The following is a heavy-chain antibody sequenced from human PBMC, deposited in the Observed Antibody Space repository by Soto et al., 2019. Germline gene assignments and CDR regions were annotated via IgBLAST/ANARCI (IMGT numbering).Heavy chain of an antibody. CDR2: IYPGDSDT. CDR3: ARRGDSEKCGDPKIMYFDL. D-gene: IGHD4-17*01. J-gene: IGHJ2*01. V-gene: IGHV5-51*01. Sequence: GESLKISCKGSGYSFTSYWIGWGRQMPGKGLEWMGIIYPGDSDTRYSPSFQGQVTISAGKSISTAYLQWSRLKASDTAMYYGARRGDSEKCGDPKIMYFDLWGRGTLVTVSS. CDR1: GYSFTSYW.